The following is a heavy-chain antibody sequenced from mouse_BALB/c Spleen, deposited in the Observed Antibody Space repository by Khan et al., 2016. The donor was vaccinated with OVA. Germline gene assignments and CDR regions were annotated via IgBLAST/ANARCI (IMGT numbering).Heavy chain of an antibody. CDR1: GFSLTNYG. D-gene: IGHD2-10*01. V-gene: IGHV2-6-1*01. J-gene: IGHJ4*01. CDR3: TRQPYYHYNVMDY. Sequence: VELVESGPGLVAPSQSLSITCTISGFSLTNYGVHWVRQPPGKGLEWLAVIWSDGSTTFNSALKSRLTITKDNSNSQVFLKMNSLQTDDTAIYFCTRQPYYHYNVMDYWGQGTSVTVSS. CDR2: IWSDGST.